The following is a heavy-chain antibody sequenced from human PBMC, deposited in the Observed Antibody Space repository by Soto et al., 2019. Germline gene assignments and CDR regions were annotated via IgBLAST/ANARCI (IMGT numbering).Heavy chain of an antibody. J-gene: IGHJ1*01. V-gene: IGHV3-66*01. CDR3: ARDMVRGLYPEYFQH. CDR1: GFTVSSNY. D-gene: IGHD3-10*01. Sequence: EVQLVESGGGLVQPGGSLRLSCAASGFTVSSNYMSWVRQAPGKGLEWVSVIYAGGSTYYADSVKGRFSISRDNSKSTLYLHMNSLRADDTAVYYCARDMVRGLYPEYFQHWGQGTLVTVSS. CDR2: IYAGGST.